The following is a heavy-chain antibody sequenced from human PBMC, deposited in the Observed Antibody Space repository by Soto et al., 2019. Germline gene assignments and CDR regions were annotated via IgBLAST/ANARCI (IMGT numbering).Heavy chain of an antibody. J-gene: IGHJ6*02. CDR1: GGTFSRYA. CDR2: IIPIFGTA. Sequence: GASVKVYCKASGGTFSRYAISWVRQAPGQGLEWMGGIIPIFGTANYAQKFQGRVTITADESTSTAYMELSSLRSEDTAVYYCARVSIAARPTYYYYGMDVWGQGTTVTVSS. V-gene: IGHV1-69*01. D-gene: IGHD6-6*01. CDR3: ARVSIAARPTYYYYGMDV.